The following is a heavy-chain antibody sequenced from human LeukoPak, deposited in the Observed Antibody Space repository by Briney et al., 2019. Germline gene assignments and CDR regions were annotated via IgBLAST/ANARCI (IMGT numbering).Heavy chain of an antibody. CDR2: IYTAGNT. Sequence: GGSLRLSCAASGFTFSNYAMSWVRQAPGKGLEWVSIIYTAGNTVSAESVKGRFIISRDNSRNTVHLQMNSLRDDDTAVYYCARGQIDLLRNYFDSWGPGTLVAVSS. CDR3: ARGQIDLLRNYFDS. J-gene: IGHJ4*02. D-gene: IGHD3-22*01. V-gene: IGHV3-66*01. CDR1: GFTFSNYA.